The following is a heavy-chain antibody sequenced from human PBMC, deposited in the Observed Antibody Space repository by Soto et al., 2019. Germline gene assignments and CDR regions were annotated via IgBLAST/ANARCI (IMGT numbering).Heavy chain of an antibody. D-gene: IGHD5-12*01. J-gene: IGHJ6*03. Sequence: GGSLRLSCAASGFTVSGNYMTWVRQAPGKGLEWVSFIYGGGSTYYADSVKGRFTISRDNSKNMLFLQMNSLEAEDAAVYYCARAIRRGGLYSYYYYMDVWGKWTTVTVSS. CDR2: IYGGGST. CDR1: GFTVSGNY. CDR3: ARAIRRGGLYSYYYYMDV. V-gene: IGHV3-66*01.